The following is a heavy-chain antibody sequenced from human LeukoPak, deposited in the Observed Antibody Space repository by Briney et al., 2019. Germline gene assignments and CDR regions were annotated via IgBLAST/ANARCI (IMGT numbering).Heavy chain of an antibody. CDR2: IKDSGST. V-gene: IGHV4-34*01. CDR3: ARGRHSRTYRNEETVSFDY. J-gene: IGHJ4*02. CDR1: GGSFSGYY. D-gene: IGHD1-14*01. Sequence: PSETLSLTCAVSGGSFSGYYWNWIRQPPGKGLEWIGEIKDSGSTNYNPSLESRVTLSRDTSKSHVFLTLTSVTAADTATYYCARGRHSRTYRNEETVSFDYWGQGTLVTVSS.